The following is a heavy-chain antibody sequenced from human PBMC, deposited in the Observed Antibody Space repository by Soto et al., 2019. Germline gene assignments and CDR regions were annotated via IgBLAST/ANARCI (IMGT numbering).Heavy chain of an antibody. CDR2: ISAYNGNT. Sequence: ASVKVSCKASGYAFTFYGISWVRQAPGQGLEWMGWISAYNGNTNYAQRFQGRVTMTTDTSTSTAYMEVRSLRSDDTAVYYCARDLTRVAAGTIDYWGQGTLVTVSS. V-gene: IGHV1-18*01. J-gene: IGHJ4*02. CDR1: GYAFTFYG. D-gene: IGHD6-13*01. CDR3: ARDLTRVAAGTIDY.